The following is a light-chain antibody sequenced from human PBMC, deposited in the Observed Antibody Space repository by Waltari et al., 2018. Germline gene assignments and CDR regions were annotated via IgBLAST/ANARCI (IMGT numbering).Light chain of an antibody. CDR3: QQYDNWLGT. J-gene: IGKJ1*01. Sequence: EIVMTQSPATLSVFPGERATLSCRASQSSRSNLAWYQHKPGQAPRLLIYGASTRATGIPARFSGSGSGTEFTLTISSLQSGDFAVYFCQQYDNWLGTFGQGTKVEIK. CDR1: QSSRSN. CDR2: GAS. V-gene: IGKV3-15*01.